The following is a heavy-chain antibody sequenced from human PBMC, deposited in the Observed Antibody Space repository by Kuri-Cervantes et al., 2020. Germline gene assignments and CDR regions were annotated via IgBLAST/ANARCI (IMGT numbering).Heavy chain of an antibody. CDR1: GFTFSSYS. J-gene: IGHJ6*03. D-gene: IGHD3-10*01. CDR2: ISSSSSYI. V-gene: IGHV3-21*04. CDR3: ARASGSGSSGSGYYCYMDV. Sequence: GGSLRLSCAASGFTFSSYSMNWVRQAPGKGLEWVSSISSSSSYIYYADSVKGRFTISRDNAKNSLYVQMNSLRVEDTALYHCARASGSGSSGSGYYCYMDVWGKGTTVTVSS.